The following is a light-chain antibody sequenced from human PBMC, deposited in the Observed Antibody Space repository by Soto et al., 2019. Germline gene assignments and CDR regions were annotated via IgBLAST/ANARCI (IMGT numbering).Light chain of an antibody. CDR3: ASWDDSLSGGV. V-gene: IGLV1-44*01. CDR1: NSNIGTYT. J-gene: IGLJ3*02. CDR2: TDY. Sequence: QSVLTQPPSASGTPGQRVIISCSGSNSNIGTYTVNWYQQLPGTAPKLLIYTDYQRPSGVPDRFSGSRSGTSASLAISGLQSEDGADYYCASWDDSLSGGVFGGGTKLTVL.